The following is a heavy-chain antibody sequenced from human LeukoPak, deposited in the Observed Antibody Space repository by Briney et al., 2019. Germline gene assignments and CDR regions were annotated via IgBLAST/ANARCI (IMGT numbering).Heavy chain of an antibody. CDR1: GGSFSGYY. V-gene: IGHV4-34*01. CDR3: ARGRIMITFGGVIVYPNWLDP. CDR2: INHSGST. D-gene: IGHD3-16*02. J-gene: IGHJ5*02. Sequence: PSETLSLTCAVYGGSFSGYYWSWIRQPPGKGLEWIGEINHSGSTNYNPSLKSRVTISVDTSKNQFSLKLSSVTAADTAVYYCARGRIMITFGGVIVYPNWLDPWGQGTLVTVSS.